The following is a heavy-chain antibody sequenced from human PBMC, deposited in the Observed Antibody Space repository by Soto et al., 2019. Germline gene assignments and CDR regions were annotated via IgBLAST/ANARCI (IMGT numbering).Heavy chain of an antibody. J-gene: IGHJ4*02. V-gene: IGHV1-18*01. CDR1: GYTFTSYG. CDR3: ARGDDIVVVPAAISFFDY. CDR2: ISAYNGNT. Sequence: ASVKVSCKASGYTFTSYGISWVRQAPGQGLEWMGWISAYNGNTNYAQKLQGRVTMTTDTSTSTAYMELRSLRSDDTAVYYCARGDDIVVVPAAISFFDYWGQGTXVTVSS. D-gene: IGHD2-2*02.